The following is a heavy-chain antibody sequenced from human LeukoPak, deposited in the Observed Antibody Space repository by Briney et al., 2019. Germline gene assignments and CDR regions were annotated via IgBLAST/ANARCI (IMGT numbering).Heavy chain of an antibody. Sequence: PSETLSLTCAVYGGSFSGYYWSWLRQPPGKGLEWIGEINHSGSTNYNPSLKSRVTISVDTSKNQFSLKLSSVTAADTAVYYCARGPSSYYYGSGPLGYWGQGTLVTVSS. J-gene: IGHJ4*02. D-gene: IGHD3-10*01. CDR3: ARGPSSYYYGSGPLGY. CDR2: INHSGST. CDR1: GGSFSGYY. V-gene: IGHV4-34*01.